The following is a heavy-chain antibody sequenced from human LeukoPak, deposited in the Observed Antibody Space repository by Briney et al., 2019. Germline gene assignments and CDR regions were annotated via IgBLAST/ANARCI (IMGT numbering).Heavy chain of an antibody. CDR3: ARVVYYYYYYDSSGYFNWFDP. V-gene: IGHV4-59*11. D-gene: IGHD3-22*01. J-gene: IGHJ5*02. CDR1: SGSISGHY. Sequence: WETLSLTCSVSSGSISGHYWNWIRQPPGKGLEWIGYIAYSGSTNYNPSLKSRVTISVDTSKIQFSLRLSSVTAADTAVYYCARVVYYYYYYDSSGYFNWFDPWGQGTLVTVSS. CDR2: IAYSGST.